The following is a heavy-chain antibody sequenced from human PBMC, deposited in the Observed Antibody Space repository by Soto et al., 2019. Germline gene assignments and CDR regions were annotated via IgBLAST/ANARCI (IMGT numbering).Heavy chain of an antibody. CDR2: IYYSGST. CDR3: ARAKYFLDP. V-gene: IGHV4-59*01. Sequence: SETLSLTCTVSGGSINNYYWSWIRQHPGKGLEWIGYIYYSGSTHYNPSLKSLVTISVDTSKNQFSLKRTSMTAADTAVYYCARAKYFLDPWGQGTLVTVSS. D-gene: IGHD3-10*01. CDR1: GGSINNYY. J-gene: IGHJ5*02.